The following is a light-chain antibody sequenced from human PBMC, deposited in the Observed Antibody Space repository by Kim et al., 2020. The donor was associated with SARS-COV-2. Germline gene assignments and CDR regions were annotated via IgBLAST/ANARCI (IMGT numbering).Light chain of an antibody. J-gene: IGLJ3*02. V-gene: IGLV1-44*01. CDR2: NND. CDR1: SSNIGGHT. Sequence: QSVLTQSPSASGAPGQRVTLSCSGSSSNIGGHTVNWYLQLPGTAPKLLIYNNDQRPPGVHDQFSGSKSGTSASLAISGLQSEDEAHYYCSTWDDSLDGWVFGGGTQLTVL. CDR3: STWDDSLDGWV.